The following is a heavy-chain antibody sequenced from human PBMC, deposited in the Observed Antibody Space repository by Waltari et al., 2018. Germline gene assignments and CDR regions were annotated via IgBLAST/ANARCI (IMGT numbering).Heavy chain of an antibody. CDR3: ARGGLRYYDSGNQPYNWFGP. Sequence: QVQLQESGPGLVKPSETLSLTCTVSNGSINNFYWRWIRQPPGKGLEWIGYAYFSGTTTYNPSLKSRVTISVDTSKNQFSLKLTSVTAADTATYYCARGGLRYYDSGNQPYNWFGPWGQGIMVSVSS. J-gene: IGHJ5*02. D-gene: IGHD3-10*01. V-gene: IGHV4-59*01. CDR2: AYFSGTT. CDR1: NGSINNFY.